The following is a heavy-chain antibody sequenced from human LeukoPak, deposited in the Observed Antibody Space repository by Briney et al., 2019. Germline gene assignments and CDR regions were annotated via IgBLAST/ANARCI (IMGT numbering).Heavy chain of an antibody. CDR1: GYNFTSYW. J-gene: IGHJ4*02. D-gene: IGHD3-10*01. CDR2: IYPGDSDT. CDR3: ARHTYGSGSYPDY. Sequence: GESLQISCKGSGYNFTSYWIGWVRQLPGKGLEWMGIIYPGDSDTKYSPSFQGQVTISADKSISTAYLQWSSLKASDTAMYYCARHTYGSGSYPDYWGQGTLVTVSS. V-gene: IGHV5-51*01.